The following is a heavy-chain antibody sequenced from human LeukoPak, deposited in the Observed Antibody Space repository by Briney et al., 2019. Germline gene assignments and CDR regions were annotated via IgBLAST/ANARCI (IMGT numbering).Heavy chain of an antibody. CDR3: ARDTLTYYCDSSGYYS. CDR2: IKQDGSDK. J-gene: IGHJ4*02. D-gene: IGHD3-22*01. V-gene: IGHV3-7*01. CDR1: GFTFSSYW. Sequence: GGSLRLSCAASGFTFSSYWMSWVRQAPGKGLEWVANIKQDGSDKYYVDSVKGRFTISRDNAKNSLYLQMNSLRAEDTAVYYCARDTLTYYCDSSGYYSWGQGTLVTVSS.